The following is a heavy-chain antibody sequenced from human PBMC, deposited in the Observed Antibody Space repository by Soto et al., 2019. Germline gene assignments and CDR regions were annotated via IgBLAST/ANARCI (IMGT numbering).Heavy chain of an antibody. V-gene: IGHV1-2*02. CDR1: GYTFTAQY. Sequence: ASVKVSCKASGYTFTAQYLHWVRKAPGEELEWMGWINPTTGATRYAQKFQGRVTMTRDTSMSTAYLEVRSLRPDDTAVYYCAKGDSSWVSWFDPWGQGTLVTVSS. D-gene: IGHD6-19*01. J-gene: IGHJ5*02. CDR2: INPTTGAT. CDR3: AKGDSSWVSWFDP.